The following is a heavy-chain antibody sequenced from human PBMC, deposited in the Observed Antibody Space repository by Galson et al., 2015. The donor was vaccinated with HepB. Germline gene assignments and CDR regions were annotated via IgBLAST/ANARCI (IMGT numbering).Heavy chain of an antibody. CDR2: IDPSDSYT. CDR1: GYSFTSYW. CDR3: ARRPELAPAAMWSWFDP. V-gene: IGHV5-10-1*01. D-gene: IGHD2-2*01. J-gene: IGHJ5*02. Sequence: QSGAEVKKPGESLKISCKGSGYSFTSYWIGWVRQMPGKGLEWMGRIDPSDSYTNYSPSFQGHVTISADKSISTAYLQWSSLKASDTAMYYCARRPELAPAAMWSWFDPWGQGTLVTVSS.